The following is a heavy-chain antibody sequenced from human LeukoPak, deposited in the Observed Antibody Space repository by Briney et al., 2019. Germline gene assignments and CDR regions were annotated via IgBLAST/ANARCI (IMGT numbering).Heavy chain of an antibody. CDR3: ARVRPSGSSSWYDY. D-gene: IGHD6-13*01. Sequence: GGSLRLSCAASGFTFSSYWMSWVRQAPGKGLEWVANIKQDGSEKYYVDSVKGRFTISRDNAKNSLYLQMNSLRAEDTAVYYCARVRPSGSSSWYDYWGQGTLVTVSS. CDR2: IKQDGSEK. CDR1: GFTFSSYW. J-gene: IGHJ4*02. V-gene: IGHV3-7*01.